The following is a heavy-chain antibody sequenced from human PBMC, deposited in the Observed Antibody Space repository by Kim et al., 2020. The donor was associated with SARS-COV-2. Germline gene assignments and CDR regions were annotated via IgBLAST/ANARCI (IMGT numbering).Heavy chain of an antibody. CDR2: ISYDGSNK. CDR3: ARDGIEGGWYFSRLRFPDY. V-gene: IGHV3-30*04. J-gene: IGHJ4*02. CDR1: GFTFSSYA. Sequence: GGSLRLSCAASGFTFSSYAMHWVRQAPGKGLEWVAVISYDGSNKYYAYSVKGRFTISRDNSKNTLYLQMNSLRAEDTAVYYCARDGIEGGWYFSRLRFPDYWGQGALVTVSS. D-gene: IGHD6-19*01.